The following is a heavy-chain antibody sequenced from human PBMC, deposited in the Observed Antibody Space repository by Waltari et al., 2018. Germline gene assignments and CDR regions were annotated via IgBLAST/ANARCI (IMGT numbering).Heavy chain of an antibody. CDR3: ARGTRSFDT. CDR2: MNPKSGNT. V-gene: IGHV1-8*01. CDR1: GYTLTSYD. J-gene: IGHJ5*02. D-gene: IGHD2-2*01. Sequence: QVQPVRSGAEVKKPGASVKVSCKPSGYTLTSYDVNWMRPAAGQGLEWMGGMNPKSGNTGYAQKFQGRVTMTRNTSISSAYMELSSLTSEDTAVYYCARGTRSFDTWGQGTLVTVSP.